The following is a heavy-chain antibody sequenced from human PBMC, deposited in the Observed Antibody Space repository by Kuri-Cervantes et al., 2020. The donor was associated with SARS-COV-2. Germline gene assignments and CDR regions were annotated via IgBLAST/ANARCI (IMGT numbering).Heavy chain of an antibody. CDR3: AREATIFGVVNNDY. Sequence: GESLKISCAASGFTFSSYWMSWVRQAPGKGLEWVANIKQDGSEKYYADSVKGRFTISRDNSKNTLYLQMDSLRPDDTAVYYCAREATIFGVVNNDYWGQGTLVTVSS. V-gene: IGHV3-7*01. CDR2: IKQDGSEK. D-gene: IGHD3-3*01. CDR1: GFTFSSYW. J-gene: IGHJ4*02.